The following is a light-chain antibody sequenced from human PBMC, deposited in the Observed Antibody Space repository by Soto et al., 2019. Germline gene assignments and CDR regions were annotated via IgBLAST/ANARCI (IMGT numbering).Light chain of an antibody. V-gene: IGLV2-8*01. CDR1: SSAVGGYNY. CDR2: DVN. Sequence: QSALTQPPSASGSPGQSVTISCTGTSSAVGGYNYVSWYQHHPGRAPKLIIYDVNERPSGVPDRFSASKSGNTASLTVSGLQAEDEAEYYCSSYAGSKNVVFGGGTTLAVL. J-gene: IGLJ3*02. CDR3: SSYAGSKNVV.